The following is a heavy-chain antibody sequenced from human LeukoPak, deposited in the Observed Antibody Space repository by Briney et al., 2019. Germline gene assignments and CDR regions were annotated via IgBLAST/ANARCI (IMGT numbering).Heavy chain of an antibody. J-gene: IGHJ4*02. CDR2: INGDGSST. CDR3: SRGRGFVDTAMAPDY. V-gene: IGHV3-74*01. Sequence: GGSLRLSCAASGFTCSNYGMNWVRQAPGKGLVWVSRINGDGSSTSYADSVKGRFTVSRDNAKNTLYLQMNTLRAEDTAVYYCSRGRGFVDTAMAPDYWGQGTRVTVSS. D-gene: IGHD5-18*01. CDR1: GFTCSNYG.